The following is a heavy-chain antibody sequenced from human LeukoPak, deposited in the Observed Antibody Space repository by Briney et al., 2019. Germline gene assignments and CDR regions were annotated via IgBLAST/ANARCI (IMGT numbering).Heavy chain of an antibody. J-gene: IGHJ4*02. CDR3: AKDIHRSSNYYFDY. CDR1: GFTFDDYA. V-gene: IGHV3-9*01. D-gene: IGHD4-4*01. CDR2: ISWNSGSI. Sequence: GGSLRLSCAASGFTFDDYAMHWVRQAPGKGLEWVSGISWNSGSIGYADSVKGRFTISRDNAKNSLCLQMNSLRAEDTALYYCAKDIHRSSNYYFDYWGQGTLVTVSS.